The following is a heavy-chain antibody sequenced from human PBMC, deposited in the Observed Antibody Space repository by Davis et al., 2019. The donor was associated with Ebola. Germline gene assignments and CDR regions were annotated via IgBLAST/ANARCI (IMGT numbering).Heavy chain of an antibody. Sequence: SVKVSCKASGGTFSSYAISWVRQAPGQGLEWMGGIIPIFGTANYAQKFQGRVTITADESTSTAYMELSSLRSEDTAVYYCARDLMTTLGIGYGMDVWDQGTTVTVSS. CDR1: GGTFSSYA. D-gene: IGHD4-11*01. CDR2: IIPIFGTA. CDR3: ARDLMTTLGIGYGMDV. V-gene: IGHV1-69*13. J-gene: IGHJ6*02.